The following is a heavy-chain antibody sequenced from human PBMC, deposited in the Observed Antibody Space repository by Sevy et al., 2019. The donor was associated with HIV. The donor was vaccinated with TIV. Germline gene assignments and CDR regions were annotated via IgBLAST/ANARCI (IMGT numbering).Heavy chain of an antibody. CDR3: ARSRSNYGDYYIDY. D-gene: IGHD4-17*01. Sequence: GGSLRLSCAASGFTFSAYYMTWIRQAPGKGLEWVSYISGAGTYTNYVESVKGRFTISRDNSKNSLYLQMNSLRAEDTAVYFCARSRSNYGDYYIDYWGQGILVTVSS. J-gene: IGHJ4*02. CDR2: ISGAGTYT. CDR1: GFTFSAYY. V-gene: IGHV3-11*06.